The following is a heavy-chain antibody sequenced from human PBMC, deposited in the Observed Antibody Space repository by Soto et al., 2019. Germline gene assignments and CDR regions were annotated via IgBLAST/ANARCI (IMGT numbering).Heavy chain of an antibody. CDR1: GYTFTSYG. CDR3: ARDLDYDLWSGYRRGYYYYYGMDV. D-gene: IGHD3-3*01. Sequence: APVKVFCKASGYTFTSYGISWVRQAPGQGLEWMGWISAYNGNTNYAQKLQGRVTMTTDTSTSTAYMELRRLRSDDTAVYYCARDLDYDLWSGYRRGYYYYYGMDVWGQGTTVTVSS. CDR2: ISAYNGNT. V-gene: IGHV1-18*01. J-gene: IGHJ6*02.